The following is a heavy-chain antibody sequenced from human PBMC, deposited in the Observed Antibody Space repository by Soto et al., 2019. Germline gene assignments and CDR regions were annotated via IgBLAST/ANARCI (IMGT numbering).Heavy chain of an antibody. J-gene: IGHJ6*02. CDR3: ARQSYYYGMDV. CDR1: GGSISSSSYY. V-gene: IGHV4-39*01. Sequence: SETLSLTCTVSGGSISSSSYYWGWIRQPPGKGLEWIGSIKTSLKSRVTISVDTSKNQFSLKLSSVTAADTAVYYCARQSYYYGMDVWGQGTTVTVSS.